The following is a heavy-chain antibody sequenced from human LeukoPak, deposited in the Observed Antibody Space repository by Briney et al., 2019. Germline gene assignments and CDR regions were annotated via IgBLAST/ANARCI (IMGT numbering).Heavy chain of an antibody. CDR3: ARRYSNYFFDY. CDR2: IYHSGST. J-gene: IGHJ4*02. CDR1: GYSITSGYY. D-gene: IGHD4-11*01. V-gene: IGHV4-38-2*01. Sequence: PSETLSLTCAVSGYSITSGYYWAWIRQPPGKGLELIGNIYHSGSTYYNASLKSRVTISVDTSKNQFSLTLSSVTAADTAVYYCARRYSNYFFDYWGQGTLVTVSS.